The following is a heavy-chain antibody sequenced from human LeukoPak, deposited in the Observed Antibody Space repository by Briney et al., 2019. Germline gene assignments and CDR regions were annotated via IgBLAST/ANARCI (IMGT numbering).Heavy chain of an antibody. Sequence: PGRSLRLSCAASGFTFSSYAMHWVRQAPGKGLEWVAVISSDGSNKYYADSVKGRFTISRDNSKNTLYLQMNSLKTEDTAVYYCTTDRSGYSYGYDYWGQGTLVTVSS. V-gene: IGHV3-30*04. J-gene: IGHJ4*02. CDR3: TTDRSGYSYGYDY. CDR1: GFTFSSYA. D-gene: IGHD5-18*01. CDR2: ISSDGSNK.